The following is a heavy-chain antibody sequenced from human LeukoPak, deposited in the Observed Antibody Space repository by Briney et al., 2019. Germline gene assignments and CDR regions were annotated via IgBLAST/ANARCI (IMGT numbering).Heavy chain of an antibody. CDR1: GGSFSGYY. D-gene: IGHD2-2*01. CDR3: ARGKRYHAV. Sequence: PSETLSLTCAVYGGSFSGYYWSWIRQPPGKGLEWIGEINHSGSTYYNPSLKSRVTISVDTSKNQFSLKLSSVTAADTAVYYCARGKRYHAVWGQGTLVTVSS. V-gene: IGHV4-34*01. CDR2: INHSGST. J-gene: IGHJ4*02.